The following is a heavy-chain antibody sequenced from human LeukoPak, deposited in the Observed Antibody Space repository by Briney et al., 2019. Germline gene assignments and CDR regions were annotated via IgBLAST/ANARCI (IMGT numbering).Heavy chain of an antibody. CDR3: AKDTPRGYSSSWYEFDY. V-gene: IGHV3-30*02. D-gene: IGHD6-13*01. Sequence: GGSLRLSCAASGFTFSSYGMHWVRQAPGKGLEWVAFIRYDGSNKYYADSVKGRFTISRDNSKNTLYLQMNSLRAEDTAVYYCAKDTPRGYSSSWYEFDYWGQGTLVTVSS. CDR1: GFTFSSYG. J-gene: IGHJ4*02. CDR2: IRYDGSNK.